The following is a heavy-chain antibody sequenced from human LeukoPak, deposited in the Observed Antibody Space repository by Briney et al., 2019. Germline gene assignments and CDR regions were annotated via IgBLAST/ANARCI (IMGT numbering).Heavy chain of an antibody. CDR1: GFTFSVFE. V-gene: IGHV3-48*03. J-gene: IGHJ4*02. D-gene: IGHD1-26*01. CDR2: ISSTGSWT. Sequence: TGGSLRLSCAASGFTFSVFEMNWVRQAPGKGLEWVSYISSTGSWTYYADSVKGRFTISRDNAKNSLYLQMNSLRAEDTAVYYCARSRGYFDYWGQGTLVTVSS. CDR3: ARSRGYFDY.